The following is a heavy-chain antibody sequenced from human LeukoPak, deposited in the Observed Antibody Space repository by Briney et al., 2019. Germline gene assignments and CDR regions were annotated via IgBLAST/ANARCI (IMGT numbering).Heavy chain of an antibody. Sequence: GGSLRLSCAASGFTFSSYAMSWVRQAPGRGREWVSAISGSGGSTYYADSVKGRFTISRDNSKNTLYLQMNSLRAEDTAVYYCAKCAGSYYYDSSGYYGDYWGQGTLVTVSS. D-gene: IGHD3-22*01. CDR2: ISGSGGST. J-gene: IGHJ4*02. CDR1: GFTFSSYA. CDR3: AKCAGSYYYDSSGYYGDY. V-gene: IGHV3-23*01.